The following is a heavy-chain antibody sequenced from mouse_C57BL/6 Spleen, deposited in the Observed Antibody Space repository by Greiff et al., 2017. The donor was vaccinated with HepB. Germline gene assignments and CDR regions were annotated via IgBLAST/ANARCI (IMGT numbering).Heavy chain of an antibody. CDR1: GYSFTGYY. D-gene: IGHD1-1*01. V-gene: IGHV1-42*01. J-gene: IGHJ1*03. CDR3: ARRGIYYGSSSHWYFDV. CDR2: INPSTGGT. Sequence: VQLQQSGPELVKPGASVKISCKASGYSFTGYYMNWVKQSPEKSLEWIGEINPSTGGTTYNQKFKAKATLTVDKSSSTAYMQLKSLTSEDSAVYYCARRGIYYGSSSHWYFDVWGTGTTVTVSS.